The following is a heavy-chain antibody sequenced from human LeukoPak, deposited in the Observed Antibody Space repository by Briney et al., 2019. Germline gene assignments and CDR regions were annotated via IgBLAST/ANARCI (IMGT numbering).Heavy chain of an antibody. CDR2: IIPIFGTA. CDR1: GGTFSSYA. D-gene: IGHD3-22*01. Sequence: SVKVSCKASGGTFSSYAISWVRQAPGQGLEWMGGIIPIFGTANYAQKFQGRVTITTDESTSTAYMELSSLRSEDTAVYYCARSSSQNYYDSSGYYWGEGYYFDYWGQGTLVTVSS. V-gene: IGHV1-69*05. J-gene: IGHJ4*02. CDR3: ARSSSQNYYDSSGYYWGEGYYFDY.